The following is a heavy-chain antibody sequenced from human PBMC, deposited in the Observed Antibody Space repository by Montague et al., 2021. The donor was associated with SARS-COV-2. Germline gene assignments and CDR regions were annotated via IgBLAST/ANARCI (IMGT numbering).Heavy chain of an antibody. CDR1: GGSFNGYY. V-gene: IGHV4-34*01. J-gene: IGHJ3*02. D-gene: IGHD2-15*01. CDR3: VRERECSGGSCYGPDDDAFDI. CDR2: ISDIGST. Sequence: SETLSLTCAVYGGSFNGYYWNWIRQPPGKGLEWTGEISDIGSTTYNPSLESRLTTSVDRSKNQFSLRLTSVTAADTAVYYCVRERECSGGSCYGPDDDAFDIWGQGTMVTVSS.